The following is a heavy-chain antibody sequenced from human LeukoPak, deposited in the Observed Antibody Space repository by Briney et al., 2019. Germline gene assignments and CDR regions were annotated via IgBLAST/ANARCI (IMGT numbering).Heavy chain of an antibody. CDR1: GCSISSYP. CDR3: VRQGARFGELLSFSAMDV. J-gene: IGHJ6*02. V-gene: IGHV4-59*08. D-gene: IGHD3-10*01. Sequence: SETLSLTCTVSGCSISSYPWNCVRQPRGKGLEWIGNIYYSCSTNYNPSLKSRVTISQEPSKNQLSLRLSSLTAADTAVYSCVRQGARFGELLSFSAMDVWGQGTTVTVSS. CDR2: IYYSCST.